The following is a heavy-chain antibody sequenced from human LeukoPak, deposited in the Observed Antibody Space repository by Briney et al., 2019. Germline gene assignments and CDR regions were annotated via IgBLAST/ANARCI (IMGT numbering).Heavy chain of an antibody. V-gene: IGHV3-23*01. CDR2: ISGSGGST. J-gene: IGHJ4*02. D-gene: IGHD1-20*01. CDR1: GFTFSSYA. CDR3: ARDVSDNWNFVY. Sequence: PGGSLRLSCAASGFTFSSYAMSWVRQAPGKGLEWVSAISGSGGSTYYADSVKGRFTISRDNAKNSLYLQMNSLRAEDTAVYYCARDVSDNWNFVYWGQGTLVTVSS.